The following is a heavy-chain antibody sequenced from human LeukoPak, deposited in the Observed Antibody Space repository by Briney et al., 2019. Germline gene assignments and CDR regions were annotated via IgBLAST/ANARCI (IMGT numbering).Heavy chain of an antibody. D-gene: IGHD1-26*01. CDR3: ATRPPPSYSGSYSDY. V-gene: IGHV3-30*03. CDR2: VSYDGSKK. CDR1: GFNFNNYG. Sequence: GRSLRLSCAASGFNFNNYGLHWVRQAPGKGLEWVAVVSYDGSKKYYADSVKGRFTISRDNSKNTLYLQMNSLRAEDTAVYYCATRPPPSYSGSYSDYWGQGTLVTVSS. J-gene: IGHJ4*02.